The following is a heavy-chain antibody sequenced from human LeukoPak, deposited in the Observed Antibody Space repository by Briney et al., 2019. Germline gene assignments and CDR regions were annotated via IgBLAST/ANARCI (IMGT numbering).Heavy chain of an antibody. CDR1: GFTFSSYS. J-gene: IGHJ4*02. CDR2: ISSSSSNI. CDR3: AREMTGYTSSAIDY. D-gene: IGHD6-13*01. Sequence: GGSLRLSCAASGFTFSSYSMNWVRQDPGEGLEWVSYISSSSSNIYYADSVKGRFTISRDNAKNSLFLQMNSLRAEDTAVYYCAREMTGYTSSAIDYWGQGTLVTVSS. V-gene: IGHV3-48*01.